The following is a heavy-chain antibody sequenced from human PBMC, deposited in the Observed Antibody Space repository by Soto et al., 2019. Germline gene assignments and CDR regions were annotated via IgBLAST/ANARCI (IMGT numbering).Heavy chain of an antibody. V-gene: IGHV3-21*03. J-gene: IGHJ5*02. CDR2: ISSSSSYI. CDR3: AHSPYGSGSLRGEGS. Sequence: PGGSLRLSCVASGLTINTYSMMWVRQAPGKGLEWVSSISSSSSYIYYADSVKSRLTITKDTSKNQVVLTMTNMDPVDTATYYCAHSPYGSGSLRGEGSWGQGTLVTVSS. CDR1: GLTINTYS. D-gene: IGHD3-10*01.